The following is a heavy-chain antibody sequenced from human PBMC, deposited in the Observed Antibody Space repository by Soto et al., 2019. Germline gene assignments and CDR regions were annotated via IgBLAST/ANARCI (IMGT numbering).Heavy chain of an antibody. V-gene: IGHV3-48*01. J-gene: IGHJ4*02. D-gene: IGHD5-12*01. CDR3: ARGSWLRSSFDY. CDR1: GFTFTSYS. CDR2: ISSSSSSI. Sequence: EVQLVESGGDLVHPGGSLRLSCAASGFTFTSYSMNWVRQAPGKGLEWVSYISSSSSSINYADSVEGRFTISRDNAKNSVFLQMNSLRAEDTAVDYCARGSWLRSSFDYWGQGTLVTVSS.